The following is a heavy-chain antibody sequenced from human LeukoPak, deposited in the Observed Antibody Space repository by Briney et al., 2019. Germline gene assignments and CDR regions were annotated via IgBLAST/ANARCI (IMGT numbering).Heavy chain of an antibody. V-gene: IGHV4-4*02. CDR2: IYHSGST. CDR3: ARGSDYYDSSGYYHFDY. J-gene: IGHJ4*02. CDR1: GGSISSSNW. D-gene: IGHD3-22*01. Sequence: SGTLSLTCAVSGGSISSSNWWSWVRQPPGKGLDWIGEIYHSGSTNYNPSLKSRVTISVDKSKNQFSLKLSSVTAADTAVYYCARGSDYYDSSGYYHFDYWGQGTLVTVSS.